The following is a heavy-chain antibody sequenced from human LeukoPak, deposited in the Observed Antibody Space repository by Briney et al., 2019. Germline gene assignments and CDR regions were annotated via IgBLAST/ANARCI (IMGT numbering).Heavy chain of an antibody. CDR1: GGTFSSYA. D-gene: IGHD2-21*01. CDR2: IIPIFGTA. J-gene: IGHJ4*02. CDR3: ASEGMVLAYCGGDCYTFDY. Sequence: SVKVSCKASGGTFSSYAISWVRQAPGQGLEWMGGIIPIFGTANYAQKFQGRVTITADESTSTAYMELSSLRSEDTAVYYCASEGMVLAYCGGDCYTFDYWGQGTLVTASS. V-gene: IGHV1-69*13.